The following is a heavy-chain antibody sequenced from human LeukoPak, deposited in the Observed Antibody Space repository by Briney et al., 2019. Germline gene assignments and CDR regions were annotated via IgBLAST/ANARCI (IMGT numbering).Heavy chain of an antibody. V-gene: IGHV6-1*01. CDR2: SYYRSKWYN. J-gene: IGHJ6*02. CDR3: ARRRSAHGMDV. CDR1: GDSLSSNSAA. Sequence: SQTLSLTCVISGDSLSSNSAAWNCIRQSPSKGLEWLGRSYYRSKWYNDYALAVKSRITINPDTSKNQFSLQLNSVIPDDTAVYYCARRRSAHGMDVWGQGTTVTVSS.